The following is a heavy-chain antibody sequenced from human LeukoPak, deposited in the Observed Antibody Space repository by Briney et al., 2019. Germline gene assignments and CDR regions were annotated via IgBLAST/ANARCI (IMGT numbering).Heavy chain of an antibody. CDR3: ARDPLVAMPPK. Sequence: GRSLRLSSAAYRLTFSDFYMSCIRQAPGKGVEWVSYISSSGSTIYYADSVKGRFTISRDNAKNSLYLQMNSLRAEDTAVYYCARDPLVAMPPKWGQGTLVTVSS. V-gene: IGHV3-11*01. CDR1: RLTFSDFY. D-gene: IGHD2-2*01. CDR2: ISSSGSTI. J-gene: IGHJ4*02.